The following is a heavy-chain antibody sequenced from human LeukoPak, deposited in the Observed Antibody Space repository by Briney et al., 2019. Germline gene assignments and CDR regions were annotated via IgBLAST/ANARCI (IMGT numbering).Heavy chain of an antibody. V-gene: IGHV1-18*01. J-gene: IGHJ6*03. Sequence: GASVKVSCKVSGYTLTELSMHWVRQAPGQGLEWMGWISAYNGNTNYAQKLQGRVTMTTDTSTSTAYMELRSLRSDDTAVYYCARDCSSTSCSSFYYYYYYMDVWGKGTTVTVSS. D-gene: IGHD2-2*01. CDR2: ISAYNGNT. CDR3: ARDCSSTSCSSFYYYYYYMDV. CDR1: GYTLTELS.